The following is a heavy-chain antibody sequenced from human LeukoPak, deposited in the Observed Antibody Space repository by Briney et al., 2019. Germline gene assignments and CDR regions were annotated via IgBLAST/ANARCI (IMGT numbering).Heavy chain of an antibody. CDR2: IYYSGST. Sequence: ASETLSLTCTVPGGSISSYYWSWIRQPPGKGLEWIGYIYYSGSTNYNPSLKSRVTISVDTSKNQFSLKLSSVTAADTAVYYCARESGGVDYWGQGTLVTVSS. V-gene: IGHV4-59*01. CDR1: GGSISSYY. D-gene: IGHD1-1*01. J-gene: IGHJ4*02. CDR3: ARESGGVDY.